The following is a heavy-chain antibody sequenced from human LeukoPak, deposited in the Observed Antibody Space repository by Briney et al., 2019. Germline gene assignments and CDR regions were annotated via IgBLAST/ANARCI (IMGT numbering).Heavy chain of an antibody. Sequence: GGSLRLSCAASGFTFSSYAMSWVRQGPGEGLEWVSAISGGGDMTHYTDSVKGRFTISRDNSKNTVYLQMNSLRDEDTAVFYCAKGGPFSTSSQKYFDPWGQGSLVIVS. CDR2: ISGGGDMT. CDR1: GFTFSSYA. D-gene: IGHD6-6*01. J-gene: IGHJ5*02. V-gene: IGHV3-23*01. CDR3: AKGGPFSTSSQKYFDP.